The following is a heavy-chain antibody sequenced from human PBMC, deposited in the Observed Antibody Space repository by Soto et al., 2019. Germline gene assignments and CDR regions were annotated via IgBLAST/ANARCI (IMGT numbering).Heavy chain of an antibody. Sequence: QFQLVQSGAEVKKPGSSVKVSCKASGGTFSSYAISWVRQAPGQGLEWMGGIIPIFGTANYAQKFQGRVTITADESTRTAYMERSSLRSEDTAVYYRAAPYGSWSYYNGFDYWGQGTLVTVSS. D-gene: IGHD3-10*01. CDR1: GGTFSSYA. J-gene: IGHJ4*02. CDR2: IIPIFGTA. V-gene: IGHV1-69*12. CDR3: AAPYGSWSYYNGFDY.